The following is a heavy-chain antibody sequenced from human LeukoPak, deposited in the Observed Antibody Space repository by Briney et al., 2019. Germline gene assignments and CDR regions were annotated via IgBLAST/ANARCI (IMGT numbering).Heavy chain of an antibody. CDR2: INHSGST. D-gene: IGHD3-10*01. CDR3: ARGRRKVRGVIISLDY. J-gene: IGHJ4*02. CDR1: GGSFSGYY. V-gene: IGHV4-34*01. Sequence: SSETLSLTCAVSGGSFSGYYWSWIRQPPGKGLEWIGEINHSGSTNYNPSLKSRVTISVDTSKNQFSLKLSSVTAADTAVYYCARGRRKVRGVIISLDYWGQGTLVTVSS.